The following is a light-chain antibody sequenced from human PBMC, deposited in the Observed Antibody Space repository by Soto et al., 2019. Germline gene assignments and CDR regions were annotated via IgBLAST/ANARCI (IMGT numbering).Light chain of an antibody. CDR2: DVS. V-gene: IGLV2-14*01. CDR1: SSDVGGYNY. CDR3: SSYTSSSIL. Sequence: QSALTQPASVSGSPGQSITISCTGTSSDVGGYNYVSWYQQHPGKAPKLMIYDVSNRPSGVSNRFSGSKSGNTASLTISGLQAEDEADYSCSSYTSSSILFGTGTKLTVL. J-gene: IGLJ1*01.